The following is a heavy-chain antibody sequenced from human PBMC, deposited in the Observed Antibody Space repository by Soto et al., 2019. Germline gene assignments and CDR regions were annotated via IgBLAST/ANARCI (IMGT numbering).Heavy chain of an antibody. V-gene: IGHV2-5*02. CDR2: LYWDDDT. Sequence: KESGPTLVKPTQTLTLTCTFTGFSLNTRGVAVAWIRQPPGKALEWLGLLYWDDDTRYSPSLKTRLIIARDTSENQVVLTLTDLDPVDTATYFCAHTFGIFTGYNINFDYWGQGALVTVSS. CDR1: GFSLNTRGVA. D-gene: IGHD3-9*01. J-gene: IGHJ4*02. CDR3: AHTFGIFTGYNINFDY.